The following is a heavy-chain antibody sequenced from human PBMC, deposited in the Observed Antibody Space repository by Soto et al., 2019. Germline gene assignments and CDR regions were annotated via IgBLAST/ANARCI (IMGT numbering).Heavy chain of an antibody. CDR3: AKEPGVDFGDYCDY. J-gene: IGHJ4*02. Sequence: EVQLLESGGSLVQPGGSLRLSCAASGFSFREFAMSWVRQAPGKGLEWVSGISGSGSNTYYADSVRGRSTISRDNSKNTLYLQMNSLGPADTAVYYCAKEPGVDFGDYCDYWGQGTLVTVSS. V-gene: IGHV3-23*01. D-gene: IGHD4-17*01. CDR1: GFSFREFA. CDR2: ISGSGSNT.